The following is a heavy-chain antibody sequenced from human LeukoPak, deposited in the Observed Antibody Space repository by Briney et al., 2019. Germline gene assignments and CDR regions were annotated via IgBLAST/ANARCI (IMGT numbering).Heavy chain of an antibody. V-gene: IGHV4-34*01. D-gene: IGHD2-2*01. J-gene: IGHJ5*02. CDR1: GGSFSSYF. CDR3: ARVVGIAVLPGATEDNYFDP. Sequence: KPSETLFLTCAVSGGSFSSYFWTWIRQSPARGLEWIGEINESGETDYNPSLKSRAKISIDTSRGHFSLTLTSVTAADTALYYCARVVGIAVLPGATEDNYFDPWGQGTLVTVSS. CDR2: INESGET.